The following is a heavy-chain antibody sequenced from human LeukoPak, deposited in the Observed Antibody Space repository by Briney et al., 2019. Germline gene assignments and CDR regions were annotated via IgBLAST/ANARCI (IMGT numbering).Heavy chain of an antibody. CDR3: ARDSFGYDYPGHYYYYMDV. J-gene: IGHJ6*03. CDR2: IIPIFGIA. D-gene: IGHD5-12*01. CDR1: GGTFSSYA. V-gene: IGHV1-69*13. Sequence: ASVKVSCKASGGTFSSYAVSWVRQAPGQGLEWMGGIIPIFGIANYAQKFQGRVTITADESTSTAYMELSSLRSEDTAVYYCARDSFGYDYPGHYYYYMDVWGKGTTVTVPS.